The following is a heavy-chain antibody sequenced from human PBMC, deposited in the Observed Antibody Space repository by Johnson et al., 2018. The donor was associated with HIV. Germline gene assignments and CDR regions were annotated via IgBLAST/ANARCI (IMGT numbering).Heavy chain of an antibody. CDR3: AKLGAVASYAFDI. CDR1: RFTFSSYA. J-gene: IGHJ3*02. V-gene: IGHV3-30*02. Sequence: QVQLVESGGGLVQPGGSLRLSCVASRFTFSSYALHWVRQAPGKGLEWVAFIRYDGSNKYYADSVKGRFTISRDNSKNTLYLQMNSLRAEDTAVYYCAKLGAVASYAFDIWGQGTMVTVSS. CDR2: IRYDGSNK. D-gene: IGHD6-19*01.